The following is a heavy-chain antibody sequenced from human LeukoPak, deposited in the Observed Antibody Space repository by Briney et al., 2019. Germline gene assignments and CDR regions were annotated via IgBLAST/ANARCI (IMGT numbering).Heavy chain of an antibody. D-gene: IGHD4-11*01. J-gene: IGHJ4*02. CDR1: GGSISSYY. CDR2: IYYSGST. Sequence: SETLSLTCTVSGGSISSYYWSWIRQPPGKGLEWIGYIYYSGSTNYNPSLKSRVTISVDTSKNQFSLKLSSVTAADTAVYYCARDPVYSNYVVEDYWGKGTLVTVSS. CDR3: ARDPVYSNYVVEDY. V-gene: IGHV4-59*01.